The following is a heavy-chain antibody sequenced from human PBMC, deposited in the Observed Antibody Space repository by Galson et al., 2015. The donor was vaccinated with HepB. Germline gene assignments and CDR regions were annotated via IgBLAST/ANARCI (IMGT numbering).Heavy chain of an antibody. Sequence: SLRLSCAVSGFTFSVYGMHWVRRVPGKGLEWVAQIKYDGSKVDYGDSVKDRFIISRDNAKNSVTLQMNSLKSEDTAIYYCAKGRYRGYELEYWGQGTLVTVSS. CDR3: AKGRYRGYELEY. D-gene: IGHD5-12*01. CDR2: IKYDGSKV. J-gene: IGHJ4*02. CDR1: GFTFSVYG. V-gene: IGHV3-30*02.